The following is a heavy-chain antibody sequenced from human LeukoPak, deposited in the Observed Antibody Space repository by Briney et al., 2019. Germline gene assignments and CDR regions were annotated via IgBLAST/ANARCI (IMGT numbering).Heavy chain of an antibody. V-gene: IGHV4-59*08. CDR2: IYYSGST. Sequence: SETLSLTCTVSGDSISSYYWSWIRQPPGKGLEWIGYIYYSGSTNYNPSLKSRVTISVDTSKNQFSLKLSSVTAADTAVYFCARSERIVMILGGAFDVWGQGTMVTVSS. CDR1: GDSISSYY. D-gene: IGHD3-22*01. J-gene: IGHJ3*01. CDR3: ARSERIVMILGGAFDV.